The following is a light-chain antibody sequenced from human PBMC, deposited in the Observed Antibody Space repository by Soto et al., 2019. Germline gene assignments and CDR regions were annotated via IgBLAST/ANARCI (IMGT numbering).Light chain of an antibody. CDR2: DAS. CDR1: QSVSSY. J-gene: IGKJ4*01. Sequence: EIVLTQSPATLSLSPGGRAILSCRASQSVSSYLAWYQQKPGQAPRLLIYDASNRATGIPARFSGSGSGTDFTLTISSLEPEDFAVYYCQQRSNWPLTFGGGTKVEIK. CDR3: QQRSNWPLT. V-gene: IGKV3-11*01.